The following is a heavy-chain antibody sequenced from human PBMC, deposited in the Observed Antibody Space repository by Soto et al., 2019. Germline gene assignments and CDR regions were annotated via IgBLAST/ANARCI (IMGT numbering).Heavy chain of an antibody. D-gene: IGHD7-27*01. CDR3: ARDPGITGDKGHWYFDL. V-gene: IGHV1-2*04. J-gene: IGHJ2*01. Sequence: QVQLVQSGAEVKKPGASVKVSCKASGYTFTGYYMHWVRQAPGQGLEWMGWINPNSGGTNYAQKFQGWVTMTRDTSISTAYMELSRLRSDDTAVYYCARDPGITGDKGHWYFDLWGRGTLVTVSS. CDR1: GYTFTGYY. CDR2: INPNSGGT.